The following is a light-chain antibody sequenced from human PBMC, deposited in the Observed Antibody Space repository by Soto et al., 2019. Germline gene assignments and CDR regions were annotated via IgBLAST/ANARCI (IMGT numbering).Light chain of an antibody. J-gene: IGLJ3*02. Sequence: QSVLTQPPSVSAAPGQKVTISCSGSTSNIRNNYVSWYQQLPGTAPKLLIYENDKRPSGIPDRFSGSKSGASATLGITGLQTGDEAEYYCGTWDTSLSSGVFGGGTKLTVL. CDR2: END. CDR3: GTWDTSLSSGV. V-gene: IGLV1-51*02. CDR1: TSNIRNNY.